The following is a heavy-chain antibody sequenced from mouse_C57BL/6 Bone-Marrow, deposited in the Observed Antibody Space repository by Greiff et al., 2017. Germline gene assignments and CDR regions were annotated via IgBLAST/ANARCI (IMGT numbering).Heavy chain of an antibody. J-gene: IGHJ4*01. D-gene: IGHD2-12*01. Sequence: QVTLKESGPGISQPSQTLSLTCSFSGFSLSTFGMGVGWIRQPSGKGLEWLAHIWWDDDKYYNPALKSRLTISKDTSKNQVFLKIGNVDTADTATYYCARICYDEPYYAMDYWGQGTSVTVSS. V-gene: IGHV8-8*01. CDR3: ARICYDEPYYAMDY. CDR2: IWWDDDK. CDR1: GFSLSTFGMG.